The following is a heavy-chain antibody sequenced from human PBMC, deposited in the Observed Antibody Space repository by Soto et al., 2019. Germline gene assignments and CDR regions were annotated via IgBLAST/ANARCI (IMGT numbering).Heavy chain of an antibody. CDR1: GGTFSSYA. J-gene: IGHJ4*02. CDR2: IIPIFGTA. V-gene: IGHV1-69*13. D-gene: IGHD3-22*01. Sequence: SVKVSCKASGGTFSSYAISWVRQAPGQGLEWMGGIIPIFGTANYAQKFQGRVTITADESTSTAYMELSSLRSEDTAVYYCARTNYYDSSGPPSGWGQGTLVTVSS. CDR3: ARTNYYDSSGPPSG.